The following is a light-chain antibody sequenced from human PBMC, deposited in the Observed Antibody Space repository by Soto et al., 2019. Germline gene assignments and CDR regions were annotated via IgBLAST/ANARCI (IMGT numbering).Light chain of an antibody. V-gene: IGLV1-40*01. Sequence: QSALTQPPSVSGAPGQRVTISCTGSSSNIGTDNDVHWYRHLPGTAPKLLIYGNTNRPSGVPDRFSGSKSGTSASLAITGLQAEDEADYYCHSYDTTLRGSVFGGGTKVTVL. CDR3: HSYDTTLRGSV. CDR2: GNT. J-gene: IGLJ3*02. CDR1: SSNIGTDND.